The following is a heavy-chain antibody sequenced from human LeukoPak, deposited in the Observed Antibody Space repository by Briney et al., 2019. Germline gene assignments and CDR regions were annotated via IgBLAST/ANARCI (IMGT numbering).Heavy chain of an antibody. V-gene: IGHV4-59*01. CDR1: GGSISSYY. CDR2: IYYSGST. CDR3: ARHNTYGDFLDY. J-gene: IGHJ4*02. Sequence: SETLSLTCTVSGGSISSYYWSWIRQPPGKGLEWIGYIYYSGSTNYNPSLKSRVTISVDTSKNQFSLKLSSVTAADTAVYYCARHNTYGDFLDYWGQGTLVTVSS. D-gene: IGHD4-17*01.